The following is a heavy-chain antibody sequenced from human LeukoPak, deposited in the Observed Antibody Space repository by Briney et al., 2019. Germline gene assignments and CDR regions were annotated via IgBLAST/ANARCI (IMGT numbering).Heavy chain of an antibody. D-gene: IGHD6-13*01. J-gene: IGHJ4*02. V-gene: IGHV3-74*01. Sequence: GGSLRLSCAASGFIFSRYWMHWVRQAPGKGLVWVSRINGDGSTLSYADSVKGRFTISRDNAKNTLYLQMNSLRAEDTAVYYCARGPLIAAAGTWWGQGTLVTVSS. CDR1: GFIFSRYW. CDR2: INGDGSTL. CDR3: ARGPLIAAAGTW.